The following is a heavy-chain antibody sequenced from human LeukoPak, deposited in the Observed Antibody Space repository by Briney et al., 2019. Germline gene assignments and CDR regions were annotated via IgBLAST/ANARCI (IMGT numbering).Heavy chain of an antibody. CDR2: INHSGST. CDR3: AKSRSSGSYFYHNWFDP. CDR1: GGSFSGYY. J-gene: IGHJ5*02. V-gene: IGHV4-34*01. Sequence: SETLPLTCAVYGGSFSGYYWSWIRQPPGKGLEWIGEINHSGSTNYNPSLKSRVTISVDTSKNQFSLKLSSVTAADTAVYYCAKSRSSGSYFYHNWFDPWGQGTLVTVSS. D-gene: IGHD3-10*01.